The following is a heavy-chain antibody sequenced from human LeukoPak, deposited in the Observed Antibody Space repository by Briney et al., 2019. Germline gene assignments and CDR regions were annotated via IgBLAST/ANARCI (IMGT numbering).Heavy chain of an antibody. CDR2: IYASGST. CDR1: GGSINSFY. V-gene: IGHV4-4*07. Sequence: SETLSLTCTVSGGSINSFYWNWIRQPAGKGLEWIRRIYASGSTNYNPSFKSRVTMSVDTSKNQFSLKLSSVAAADTAVYFCASGGAYDFWSALLFDCWGQGTLVTVSS. CDR3: ASGGAYDFWSALLFDC. J-gene: IGHJ4*02. D-gene: IGHD3-3*01.